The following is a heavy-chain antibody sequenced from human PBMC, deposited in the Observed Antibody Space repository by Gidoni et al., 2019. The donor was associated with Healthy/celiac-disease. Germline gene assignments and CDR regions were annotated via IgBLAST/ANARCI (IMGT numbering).Heavy chain of an antibody. CDR3: ARDRPSYYDSSGPFDY. D-gene: IGHD3-22*01. V-gene: IGHV3-48*04. Sequence: GFTFSSYSMNWVRQAPGKGLEWVSYISSSSRTIYYADSVKGRFTISRDNAKNSLYLQMNSLRAEDTAVYYCARDRPSYYDSSGPFDYWGQGTLVTVSS. J-gene: IGHJ4*02. CDR2: ISSSSRTI. CDR1: GFTFSSYS.